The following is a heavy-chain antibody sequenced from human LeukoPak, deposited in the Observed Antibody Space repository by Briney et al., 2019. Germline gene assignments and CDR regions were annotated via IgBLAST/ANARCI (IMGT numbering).Heavy chain of an antibody. CDR3: ARDRYGRQSLGYTLFDY. CDR1: GYTFTGNY. J-gene: IGHJ4*02. CDR2: INPNSGGT. Sequence: ASVKVTCNASGYTFTGNYIHWVRQAHAQGLEWMGWINPNSGGTNYAQKVQGRFTMTRDTSISTAYMELSRLRADDTAVYYCARDRYGRQSLGYTLFDYWGQGTLVTVSS. D-gene: IGHD6-19*01. V-gene: IGHV1-2*02.